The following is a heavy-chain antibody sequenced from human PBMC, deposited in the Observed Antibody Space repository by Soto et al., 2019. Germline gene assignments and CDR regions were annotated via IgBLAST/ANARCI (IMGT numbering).Heavy chain of an antibody. CDR1: GFTFSSYV. CDR3: ARSPTASNWFDP. CDR2: ISYDGTNK. Sequence: QVQLVESGGGVVQPGGSLRLSCAASGFTFSSYVLHWVRQPPGKGMEWVAIISYDGTNKYYADSVKGRFSISRDNSRNTLSLQKNNLSGEDKAVYYCARSPTASNWFDPWGQGTLVTVSS. V-gene: IGHV3-30*04. D-gene: IGHD4-4*01. J-gene: IGHJ5*02.